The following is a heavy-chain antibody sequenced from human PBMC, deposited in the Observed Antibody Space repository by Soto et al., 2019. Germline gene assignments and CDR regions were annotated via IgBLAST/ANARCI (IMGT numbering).Heavy chain of an antibody. CDR3: ARDRMGGNGGVD. V-gene: IGHV4-4*02. D-gene: IGHD3-16*01. CDR2: IFHSGSP. CDR1: GDSISSTNW. Sequence: QVQLQASGPGLVKPSGTLSLTCAVSGDSISSTNWWSWVRQPPGKGLEWIGEIFHSGSPNYNPSLKSRVTISVDKSKNQFSLNLSSVTAADTAVYYCARDRMGGNGGVDWGQGTLVTVSS. J-gene: IGHJ4*02.